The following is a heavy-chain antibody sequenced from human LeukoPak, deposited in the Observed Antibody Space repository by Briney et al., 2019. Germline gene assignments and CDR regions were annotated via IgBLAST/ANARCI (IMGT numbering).Heavy chain of an antibody. CDR1: GLTFRNYG. D-gene: IGHD3-22*01. J-gene: IGHJ4*02. Sequence: GGSLRLSCATSGLTFRNYGMHWVRQAPGKGLEWVAVISYDGSNKYYADSVKGRFTISRDNSKNTLYLQMNSLRAEDTAVYYCAKLPLYYYDSSGYYYKTFDYWGQGTLVTVSS. V-gene: IGHV3-30*18. CDR3: AKLPLYYYDSSGYYYKTFDY. CDR2: ISYDGSNK.